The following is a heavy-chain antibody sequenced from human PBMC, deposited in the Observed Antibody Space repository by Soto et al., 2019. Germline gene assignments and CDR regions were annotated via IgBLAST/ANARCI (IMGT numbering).Heavy chain of an antibody. CDR2: ISGSGGST. V-gene: IGHV3-23*01. J-gene: IGHJ6*02. Sequence: VGSLRLSCAASGITFSSYAMSWVRQAPGKGLEWVSAISGSGGSTYYADSVKGRFTISRDNSKNTLYLQMNSLRADDTAVYYCARDASYYSLWSGYYPSRNGMDVWGQGTTVTVSS. CDR1: GITFSSYA. D-gene: IGHD3-3*01. CDR3: ARDASYYSLWSGYYPSRNGMDV.